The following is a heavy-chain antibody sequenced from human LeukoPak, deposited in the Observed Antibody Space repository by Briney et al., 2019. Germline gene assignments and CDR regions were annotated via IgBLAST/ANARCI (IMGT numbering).Heavy chain of an antibody. V-gene: IGHV4-4*07. Sequence: SETLYLTCTVSGGSISSCYWSWIREPAGKGLEWIGRIYTSGSTNYNPSLKSRVTMSVDTSKNQFSLKLSSVTAADTAVYYCARGLSSHDFDYWGQGTLVTVSS. CDR2: IYTSGST. CDR3: ARGLSSHDFDY. CDR1: GGSISSCY. J-gene: IGHJ4*02. D-gene: IGHD6-13*01.